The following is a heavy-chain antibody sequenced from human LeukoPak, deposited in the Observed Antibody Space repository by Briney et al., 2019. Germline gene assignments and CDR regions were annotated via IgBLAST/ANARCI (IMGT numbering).Heavy chain of an antibody. CDR1: GYTFTSYY. J-gene: IGHJ5*02. CDR3: ARELAGSGSYYNWFDP. CDR2: INPSGGST. V-gene: IGHV1-46*01. D-gene: IGHD3-10*01. Sequence: SLKVSCTASGYTFTSYYMHWVRQAPGQGLEWMGIINPSGGSTSYAQKFQGRDTMTRDTSTSTVYMERSSLRSEDTAVYYCARELAGSGSYYNWFDPWGQGTLVTVSS.